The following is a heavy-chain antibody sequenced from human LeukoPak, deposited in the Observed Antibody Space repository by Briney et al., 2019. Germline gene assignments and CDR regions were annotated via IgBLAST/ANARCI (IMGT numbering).Heavy chain of an antibody. CDR2: IIPFLGTT. D-gene: IGHD2-21*01. J-gene: IGHJ4*02. V-gene: IGHV1-69*11. CDR1: GGVFTTYA. CDR3: TIIPNVILFTHYFEY. Sequence: ASVKVSCKASGGVFTTYAVNWVRQAPGQGLEWMGSIIPFLGTTNYAQKFQGRVTITADEPTRTAYMELTYVRSDDTAVYYCTIIPNVILFTHYFEYWGQGTLVTVSS.